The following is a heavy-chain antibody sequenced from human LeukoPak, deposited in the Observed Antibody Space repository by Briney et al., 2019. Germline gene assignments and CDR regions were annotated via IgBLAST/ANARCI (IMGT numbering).Heavy chain of an antibody. CDR1: GDSISTYY. CDR3: ARAHTLTFGGVIVRGRARRLFAP. D-gene: IGHD3-16*02. Sequence: SETLSLTCTVSGDSISTYYWSWIRRPPGKGLEWIGEINHSGSTNYNPSLKSRVTISVDTSKNQFSLKLSSVTAADTAVCYCARAHTLTFGGVIVRGRARRLFAPWGQGTLVTVSS. CDR2: INHSGST. J-gene: IGHJ5*02. V-gene: IGHV4-34*01.